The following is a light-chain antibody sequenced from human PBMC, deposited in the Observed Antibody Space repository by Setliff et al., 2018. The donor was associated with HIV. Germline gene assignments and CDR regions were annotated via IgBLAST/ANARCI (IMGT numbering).Light chain of an antibody. Sequence: QSVLTQPASVSGSPGQSITISCTGTSSDVGGYNWVSWYQQHPGKAPKLMIYEVSNRPSGVSNRFSGSKSGGTASLTISGLQAEDEADYYCTSYTRDNTITRVFGTGTKGTVL. V-gene: IGLV2-14*01. CDR1: SSDVGGYNW. J-gene: IGLJ1*01. CDR2: EVS. CDR3: TSYTRDNTITRV.